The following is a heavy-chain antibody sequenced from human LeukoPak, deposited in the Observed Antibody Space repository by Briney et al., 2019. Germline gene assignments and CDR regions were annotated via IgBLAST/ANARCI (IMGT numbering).Heavy chain of an antibody. CDR2: INPNSGGT. D-gene: IGHD6-13*01. J-gene: IGHJ6*03. V-gene: IGHV1-2*02. CDR1: GYTFTGYY. CDR3: ARGHSSSWYFENYYYYYYMDV. Sequence: ASVKVSCKASGYTFTGYYMHWVRQAPGQGLEWMGWINPNSGGTNYAQKFQGRVTMTRDTSISTAYMELSRLRSDDTAVYYCARGHSSSWYFENYYYYYYMDVWGKGTTVTISS.